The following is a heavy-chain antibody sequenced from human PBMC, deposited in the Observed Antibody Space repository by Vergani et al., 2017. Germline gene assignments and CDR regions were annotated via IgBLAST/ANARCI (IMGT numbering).Heavy chain of an antibody. CDR3: ERGITIFGEPSLGYYMDV. D-gene: IGHD3-3*01. CDR2: IYRTGRT. Sequence: QVQLQESGPGLVKPSETLSLTCAVPGFSIDNGYYWDWIRQPPGKGLEWIRSIYRTGRTHFNPSLKSRVTISVDTSNNHFPLRLNSLTAADTAVYYCERGITIFGEPSLGYYMDVWGKGTTVTVSS. V-gene: IGHV4-38-2*01. J-gene: IGHJ6*03. CDR1: GFSIDNGYY.